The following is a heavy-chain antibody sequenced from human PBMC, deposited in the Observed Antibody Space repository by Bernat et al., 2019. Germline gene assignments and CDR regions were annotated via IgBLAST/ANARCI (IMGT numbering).Heavy chain of an antibody. CDR3: ARHSNYGLEFYFDY. CDR2: IYSGGST. J-gene: IGHJ4*02. V-gene: IGHV3-66*02. CDR1: GFTVSSNY. D-gene: IGHD4-11*01. Sequence: EVQLVESGGGLVQPGGSLRLSCAASGFTVSSNYMSWVRQAPGKGLEWVSVIYSGGSTYYADSVKGRFTISRDNSKNTLYLQINSLRAEDTAVYYCARHSNYGLEFYFDYWGQGTLVTVSS.